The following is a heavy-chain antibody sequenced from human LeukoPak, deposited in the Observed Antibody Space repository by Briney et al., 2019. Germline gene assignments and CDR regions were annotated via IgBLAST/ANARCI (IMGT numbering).Heavy chain of an antibody. V-gene: IGHV4-34*01. CDR1: GGSFSGYY. CDR3: ARPLTGTSFDF. CDR2: INHSGSP. D-gene: IGHD7-27*01. J-gene: IGHJ4*02. Sequence: SETLSLTCADYGGSFSGYYWSWIRQSPGKGLEWIGEINHSGSPNYNPSLKSRVTISADTSKNQFSLRLTSVTAADTAIYYCARPLTGTSFDFWGQGTLVTVSS.